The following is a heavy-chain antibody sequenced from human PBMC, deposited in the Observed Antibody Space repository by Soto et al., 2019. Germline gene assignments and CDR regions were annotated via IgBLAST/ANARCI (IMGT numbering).Heavy chain of an antibody. J-gene: IGHJ6*01. Sequence: QVQLVQSGAEVKKPGSSVRVSCKASGGTFSSYAITWVRQAPGQGLEWMGGIITIFGTTNYAQQFQGRVTITADDSTHTAYMELSSLRSEDTAVYYCARGRGMGYSTTWNIYWYYNMDVW. V-gene: IGHV1-69*01. CDR1: GGTFSSYA. CDR2: IITIFGTT. CDR3: ARGRGMGYSTTWNIYWYYNMDV. D-gene: IGHD1-1*01.